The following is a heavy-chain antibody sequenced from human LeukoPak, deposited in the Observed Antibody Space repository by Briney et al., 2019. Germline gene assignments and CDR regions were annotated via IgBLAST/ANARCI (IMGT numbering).Heavy chain of an antibody. CDR3: ARVIPGAGKKTPLSLIFDH. Sequence: SETLSLTCTVSGASISTYYWSWIRQPAGKGLEWIGRIYTSGSTNYNPSLKSRVTMSVDTSKNQFSLKLSSVTAADTAVYYCARVIPGAGKKTPLSLIFDHGGQGPLVTVSS. V-gene: IGHV4-4*07. J-gene: IGHJ4*02. CDR1: GASISTYY. CDR2: IYTSGST. D-gene: IGHD6-19*01.